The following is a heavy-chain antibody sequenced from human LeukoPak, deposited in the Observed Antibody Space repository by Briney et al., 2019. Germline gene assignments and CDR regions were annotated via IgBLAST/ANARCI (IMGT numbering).Heavy chain of an antibody. Sequence: PSETLSLTCTVSGGSISSSSYYWGWIRQPPGKGLEWIGSIYYSGSTYYNPSLKSRVTISVDTSKNQFSLKLSSVTAADTAVYYCARRGNCSSTSCYTGRRAYFDYWGQGTLVTVSS. D-gene: IGHD2-2*02. CDR2: IYYSGST. CDR1: GGSISSSSYY. V-gene: IGHV4-39*01. J-gene: IGHJ4*02. CDR3: ARRGNCSSTSCYTGRRAYFDY.